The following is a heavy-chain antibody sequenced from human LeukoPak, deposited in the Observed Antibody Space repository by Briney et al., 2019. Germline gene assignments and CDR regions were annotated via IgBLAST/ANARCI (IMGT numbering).Heavy chain of an antibody. V-gene: IGHV1-18*01. D-gene: IGHD2-2*01. CDR1: GYTFTSYG. CDR3: ARDAGLGYCSSTSCYLPDY. CDR2: ISAYNGNT. Sequence: ASVKVSCKASGYTFTSYGISWVRQAPGQGLEWMGWISAYNGNTNYAQKLQGRVTMTTDTSTSTAYMELRSLRSDDTAVYYCARDAGLGYCSSTSCYLPDYWGQGTLVTVSS. J-gene: IGHJ4*02.